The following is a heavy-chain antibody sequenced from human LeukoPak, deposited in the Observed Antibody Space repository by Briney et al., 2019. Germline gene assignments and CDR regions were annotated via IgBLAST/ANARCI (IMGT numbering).Heavy chain of an antibody. J-gene: IGHJ4*02. V-gene: IGHV3-30*18. CDR2: ISYDGSNK. CDR3: AKGYSYGLDY. CDR1: GFTFSSCG. Sequence: GGSLRLSCAASGFTFSSCGMHWVRQAPGKGLEWVAVISYDGSNKYYADSVKGRFTISRDNSKNTLYLQMNSLRAEDTAVYYCAKGYSYGLDYWGQGTLVTVSS. D-gene: IGHD5-18*01.